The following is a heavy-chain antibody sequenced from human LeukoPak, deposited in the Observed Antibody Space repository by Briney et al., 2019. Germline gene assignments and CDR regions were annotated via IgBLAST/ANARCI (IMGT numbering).Heavy chain of an antibody. CDR2: INPNRGGT. CDR1: GYTFTGYY. CDR3: ARVGYSGYDLDY. D-gene: IGHD5-12*01. Sequence: GASVTVSFKASGYTFTGYYMHWVRQAPGQGKEWMGWINPNRGGTNYAQKFQGRVTITRDTSISTAYMELSRLRSDDTAVYYCARVGYSGYDLDYWGQGTLVTVSS. V-gene: IGHV1-2*02. J-gene: IGHJ4*02.